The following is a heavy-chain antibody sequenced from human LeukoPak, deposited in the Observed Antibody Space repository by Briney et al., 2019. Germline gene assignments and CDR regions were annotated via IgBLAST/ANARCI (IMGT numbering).Heavy chain of an antibody. CDR3: ARVLLGLNWFDP. Sequence: GGSLRLSCAASGFTFDDYAMHWVRQAPGKGLEWVSRINSDGSSTSYADSVKDRFTISRDNAKNTLYLQMNSLRAEDTAVYYCARVLLGLNWFDPWGQGTLVTVSS. V-gene: IGHV3-74*01. J-gene: IGHJ5*02. CDR2: INSDGSST. CDR1: GFTFDDYA.